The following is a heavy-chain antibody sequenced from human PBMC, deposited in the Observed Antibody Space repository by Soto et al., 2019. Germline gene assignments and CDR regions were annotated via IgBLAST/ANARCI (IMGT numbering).Heavy chain of an antibody. Sequence: QVQLVESGGGVVQPGRSLRLSCAASGFTVSSYGMHGVRQAPGKGLEWVAVIWYDGSNKYYADSVKGRFTISRDNSKNTLYLQMNSLRAEDTAVYYCAREPDRQWLVLYYYYGMDVWGQGTTVTVSS. J-gene: IGHJ6*02. D-gene: IGHD6-19*01. CDR3: AREPDRQWLVLYYYYGMDV. CDR2: IWYDGSNK. CDR1: GFTVSSYG. V-gene: IGHV3-33*01.